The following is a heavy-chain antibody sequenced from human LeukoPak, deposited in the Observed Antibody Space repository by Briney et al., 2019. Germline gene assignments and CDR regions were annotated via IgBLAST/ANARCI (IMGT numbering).Heavy chain of an antibody. Sequence: SETLSLTCTVSGGSISSYYWSWIRQPPGKGLEWIGYISCSGSTNYNPSLKSRVTISVDMSKNQFSLDLSSVTAADTAVYYCARVFEYYDFWSGYTHFYMDVWGKGTTVTVSS. D-gene: IGHD3-3*01. CDR3: ARVFEYYDFWSGYTHFYMDV. CDR2: ISCSGST. V-gene: IGHV4-59*01. CDR1: GGSISSYY. J-gene: IGHJ6*03.